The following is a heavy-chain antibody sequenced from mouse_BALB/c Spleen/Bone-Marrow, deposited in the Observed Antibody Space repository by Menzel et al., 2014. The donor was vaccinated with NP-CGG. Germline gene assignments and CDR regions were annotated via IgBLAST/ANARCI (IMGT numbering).Heavy chain of an antibody. V-gene: IGHV2-2*02. Sequence: QVQLQQPGPGLVQPSQSLSITCTVSGFSLTSYGVHWVRQSPGKGLEWLGVIWSGGSTDYNAAFISRLSISKDNSKSQVFFKINSLQANDTAIYYCARNKDTTVGDYTGQGTTLTVSS. CDR1: GFSLTSYG. CDR2: IWSGGST. J-gene: IGHJ2*01. D-gene: IGHD1-1*01. CDR3: ARNKDTTVGDY.